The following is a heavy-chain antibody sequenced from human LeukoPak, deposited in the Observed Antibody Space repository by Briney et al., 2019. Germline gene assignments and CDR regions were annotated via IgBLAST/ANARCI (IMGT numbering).Heavy chain of an antibody. D-gene: IGHD1-1*01. CDR3: ARDFRPDGTTGQAGVWFDP. V-gene: IGHV1-18*01. Sequence: ASVKVSCKASGYTFTSYGISWVRQAPGQGLEWMGWISDYNGNTNYAQKLQGRVTMTTDTSRSTAYMELRSLRSDDTAVYYCARDFRPDGTTGQAGVWFDPWGQGTLVTVSS. J-gene: IGHJ5*02. CDR1: GYTFTSYG. CDR2: ISDYNGNT.